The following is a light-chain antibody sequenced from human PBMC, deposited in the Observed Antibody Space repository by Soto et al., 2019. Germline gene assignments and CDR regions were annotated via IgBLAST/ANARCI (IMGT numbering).Light chain of an antibody. CDR3: QQYVISVT. Sequence: EIVMTQSPATLSVSPGERATLSCRASQSVSSSQLAWFQQKPGQAPRLLIYAASSRAAGIPDRFSGSGSGTDFTLTISRLEPQDSAMYYCQQYVISVTFGQGTRLEIK. J-gene: IGKJ5*01. V-gene: IGKV3-20*01. CDR1: QSVSSSQ. CDR2: AAS.